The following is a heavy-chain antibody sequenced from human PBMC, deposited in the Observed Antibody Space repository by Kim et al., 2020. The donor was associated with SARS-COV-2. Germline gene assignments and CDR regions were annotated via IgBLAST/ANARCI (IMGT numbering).Heavy chain of an antibody. CDR2: IYYSGST. Sequence: SETLSLTCSVSGGSISSHYWSWIRQPPGKGLEWIGYIYYSGSTNYNPSLKSRVTISVDTSKNQFSLKVSSVTAADTAVYYCARVASSSWYVFDYWGQGTLVTVSS. D-gene: IGHD6-13*01. CDR1: GGSISSHY. J-gene: IGHJ4*02. V-gene: IGHV4-59*11. CDR3: ARVASSSWYVFDY.